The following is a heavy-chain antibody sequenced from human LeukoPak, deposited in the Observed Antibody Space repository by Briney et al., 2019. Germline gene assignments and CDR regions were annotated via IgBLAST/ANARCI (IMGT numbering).Heavy chain of an antibody. D-gene: IGHD5-18*01. CDR3: ARRRGYSYGWGYYYYYMDV. J-gene: IGHJ6*03. CDR2: MYYSRSRYSGST. CDR1: GGSISSDNYY. Sequence: SETLSLTCSVSGGSISSDNYYWGWIRQTPGKGLAWIGSMYYSRSRYSGSTYYNPSLKSRVTISVDMSRNQFSLKLSSVTAADTAVYYCARRRGYSYGWGYYYYYMDVWGKGTTVTISS. V-gene: IGHV4-39*07.